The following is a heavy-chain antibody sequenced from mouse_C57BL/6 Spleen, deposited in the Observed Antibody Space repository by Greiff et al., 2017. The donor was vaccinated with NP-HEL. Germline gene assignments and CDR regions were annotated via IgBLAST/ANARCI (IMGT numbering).Heavy chain of an antibody. D-gene: IGHD1-1*01. CDR2: IDPSDSET. V-gene: IGHV1-52*01. Sequence: QVQLQQSVAELVRPGSSVKLSCKASGYTFTSYWMHWVKQRPIQGLEWIGNIDPSDSETHYNQKFKDKATLTVDKSSSTAYMQLSSLTSEDSAVYYCARGEYYGSSSYYYAMDYWGQGTSVTVSS. J-gene: IGHJ4*01. CDR3: ARGEYYGSSSYYYAMDY. CDR1: GYTFTSYW.